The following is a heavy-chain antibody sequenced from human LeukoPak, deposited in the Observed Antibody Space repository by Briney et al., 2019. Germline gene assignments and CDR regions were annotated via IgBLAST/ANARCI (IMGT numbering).Heavy chain of an antibody. V-gene: IGHV1-46*01. CDR3: ARATLYDFYFYY. J-gene: IGHJ4*02. CDR2: INPSGGAT. Sequence: ASVKVSCKASGGTFSSYAISWVRQAPGQGLEWVGIINPSGGATSYAHKFQGRVTLTRDASTSTVYMELSSLRSEDTAVYFCARATLYDFYFYYWGQGTLVAVSS. D-gene: IGHD5/OR15-5a*01. CDR1: GGTFSSYA.